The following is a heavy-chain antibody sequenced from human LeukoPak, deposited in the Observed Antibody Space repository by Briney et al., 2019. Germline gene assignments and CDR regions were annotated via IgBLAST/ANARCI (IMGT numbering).Heavy chain of an antibody. CDR1: GYTFTSYG. V-gene: IGHV1-18*01. J-gene: IGHJ4*02. Sequence: ASVKVSCKASGYTFTSYGISWVRQAPGQGLEWMGWISAYNGNTNYAQKLQGRVTMTTDTSTSTAYMELRSLRSDDTAVYYCARDLNSYYDSSGYYDLFDYWGQGTLVTVSS. CDR3: ARDLNSYYDSSGYYDLFDY. D-gene: IGHD3-22*01. CDR2: ISAYNGNT.